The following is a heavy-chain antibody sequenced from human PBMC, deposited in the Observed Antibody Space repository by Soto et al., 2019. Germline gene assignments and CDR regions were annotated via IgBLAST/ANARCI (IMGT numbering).Heavy chain of an antibody. CDR3: ARQGSSVGYYYHYYMDV. Sequence: SETLSLTCTVSGVSISSYYWSWIRQPPGKGLEWIGYIYYSGSTNYNPSLKSRVTISVDTSKNQFSLKLTSVTAADTAVYYCARQGSSVGYYYHYYMDVWGKGTTVAVSS. D-gene: IGHD6-6*01. J-gene: IGHJ6*03. V-gene: IGHV4-59*08. CDR2: IYYSGST. CDR1: GVSISSYY.